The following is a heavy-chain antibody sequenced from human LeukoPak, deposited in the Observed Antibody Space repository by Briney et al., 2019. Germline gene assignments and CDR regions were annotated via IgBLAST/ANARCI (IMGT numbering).Heavy chain of an antibody. Sequence: PGGSLRLSCAASGFTFSIHSMSWVRQAPGKGLEWVSAISGSGGSTYYADSVKGRFTISRDNSKNTLYLQMNSLRAEDTAVYYCAKEKDIVVVPAAMFGYFQHWGQGTLVTVSS. D-gene: IGHD2-2*01. CDR2: ISGSGGST. J-gene: IGHJ1*01. V-gene: IGHV3-23*01. CDR3: AKEKDIVVVPAAMFGYFQH. CDR1: GFTFSIHS.